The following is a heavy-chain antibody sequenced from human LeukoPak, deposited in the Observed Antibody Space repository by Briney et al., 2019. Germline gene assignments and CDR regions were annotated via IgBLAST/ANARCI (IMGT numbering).Heavy chain of an antibody. D-gene: IGHD6-19*01. CDR1: GGSISSYY. J-gene: IGHJ1*01. CDR3: VSDSSGWYGYFQH. Sequence: SETLSLTCTVSGGSISSYYWRCIPQPAGKGLEWIGRIYTTGSTYYNPSLRSRVTMSVDTSKNQFSLKVSSVTAADTAVYYCVSDSSGWYGYFQHWGQGTVVTVSS. V-gene: IGHV4-4*07. CDR2: IYTTGST.